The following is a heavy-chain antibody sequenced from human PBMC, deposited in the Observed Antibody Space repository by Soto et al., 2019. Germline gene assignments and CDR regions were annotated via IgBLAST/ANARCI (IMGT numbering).Heavy chain of an antibody. Sequence: QVQLVQSGAEVKKPGASVKVSCKASGYTFTSYAMHWVRQAPGQRLEWMGWINAGNGNTKYSQKFQGRVTITRDTSASTAYMELSSLRSEDTAVYYCARAFIRRVARMEPDAFDIWGQGTMVTVSS. CDR1: GYTFTSYA. CDR2: INAGNGNT. D-gene: IGHD5-12*01. CDR3: ARAFIRRVARMEPDAFDI. V-gene: IGHV1-3*01. J-gene: IGHJ3*02.